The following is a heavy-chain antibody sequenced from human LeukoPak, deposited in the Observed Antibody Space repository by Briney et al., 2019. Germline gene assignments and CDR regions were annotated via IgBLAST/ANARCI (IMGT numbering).Heavy chain of an antibody. Sequence: PTETLSLTCTVAGYSIRSGYYWAWIRQPPGEGLEWIGSLYHSGSTIYNSSLTSRVNISVDTSKNQFSLKLSSVTAADTDVYYCARDGNFWSGYSLNWFDPWGQGTLVTVSS. J-gene: IGHJ5*02. V-gene: IGHV4-38-2*02. CDR3: ARDGNFWSGYSLNWFDP. CDR1: GYSIRSGYY. D-gene: IGHD3-3*01. CDR2: LYHSGST.